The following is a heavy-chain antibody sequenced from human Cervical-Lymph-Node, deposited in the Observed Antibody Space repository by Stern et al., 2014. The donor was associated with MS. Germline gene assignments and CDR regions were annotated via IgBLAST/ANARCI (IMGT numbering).Heavy chain of an antibody. CDR1: GYRFSSHG. D-gene: IGHD1-26*01. J-gene: IGHJ5*02. CDR2: IGSYNGRA. V-gene: IGHV1-18*01. CDR3: ARVHVSVSGSSIDP. Sequence: VKLEESGAEVKKPGASVTVSCKTTGYRFSSHGIMWVRQDPGEGLEWMGWIGSYNGRANYAQKFQDRVTMTTDTSINTASLELRSLRYDDTAVYYCARVHVSVSGSSIDPWGQGTLVTVSS.